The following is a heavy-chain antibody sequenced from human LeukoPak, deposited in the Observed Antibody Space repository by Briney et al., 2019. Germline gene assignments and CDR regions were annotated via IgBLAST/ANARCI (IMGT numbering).Heavy chain of an antibody. J-gene: IGHJ5*02. CDR3: ARGESYYDILTGYFNWFDP. V-gene: IGHV4-61*02. Sequence: SETLSLTCTVSGGSISSGSYYWSWIRQPAGKGLEWIGRIYTSGSTNYNPSLKSRVTISVDTSKNQFSLKLSSVTAADTAVYYCARGESYYDILTGYFNWFDPWGQGTLVTVSS. CDR2: IYTSGST. CDR1: GGSISSGSYY. D-gene: IGHD3-9*01.